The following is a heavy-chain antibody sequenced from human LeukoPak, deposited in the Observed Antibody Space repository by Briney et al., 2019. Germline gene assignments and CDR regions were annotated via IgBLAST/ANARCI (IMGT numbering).Heavy chain of an antibody. CDR3: ATDLQSDFWTGYYWDF. CDR2: IIPMFGTK. D-gene: IGHD3/OR15-3a*01. V-gene: IGHV1-69*06. CDR1: GGSFNNYG. Sequence: AAVKVSCKASGGSFNNYGVSWLRQAPGQGLEWMGRIIPMFGTKIYAEKFQGRVTISADKSTDTAYVEVSRLSSDDTAVYYCATDLQSDFWTGYYWDFWGQGTLVTVSS. J-gene: IGHJ4*02.